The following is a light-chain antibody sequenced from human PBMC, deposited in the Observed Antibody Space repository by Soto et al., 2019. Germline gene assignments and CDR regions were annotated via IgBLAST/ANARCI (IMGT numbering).Light chain of an antibody. CDR1: SSNIGSKT. V-gene: IGLV1-44*01. Sequence: QSMLTQPPSASGTPGQRVTISCSGSSSNIGSKTVNWYQQLPGTAPKLLIYSNNQRPSGVLDRFSGSKSGTSASLAISGLQSEDEADYYCAAWDDSLNGVVFGGGTQLTVL. J-gene: IGLJ2*01. CDR3: AAWDDSLNGVV. CDR2: SNN.